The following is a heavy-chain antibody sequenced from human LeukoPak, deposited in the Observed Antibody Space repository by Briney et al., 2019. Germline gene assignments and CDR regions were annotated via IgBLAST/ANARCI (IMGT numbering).Heavy chain of an antibody. D-gene: IGHD5-24*01. Sequence: GGSLRLSCAASGFTFSTFAMIWVRQPPGKGLEWVSSIFPSGGEIHYADSVRGRFTISRDNSKSTLSLQMNSLRAEDTAVYYCARTGDGYLYYYYYYMDVWGKGTTVTISS. J-gene: IGHJ6*03. CDR3: ARTGDGYLYYYYYYMDV. CDR2: IFPSGGEI. V-gene: IGHV3-23*01. CDR1: GFTFSTFA.